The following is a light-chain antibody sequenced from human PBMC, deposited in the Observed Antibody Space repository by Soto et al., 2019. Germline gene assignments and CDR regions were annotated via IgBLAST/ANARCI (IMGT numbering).Light chain of an antibody. Sequence: QSALAQPRSVSGSPGQAVTVSCTGTNSNIGSHNYVSWYQQRPGKAPKPMIHDVTERPSGVPDRFSGSKSGNTASLTISGLQSEDKAEAFCCTFAGALFVFRTGTKVNVL. CDR3: CTFAGALFV. CDR1: NSNIGSHNY. J-gene: IGLJ1*01. V-gene: IGLV2-11*01. CDR2: DVT.